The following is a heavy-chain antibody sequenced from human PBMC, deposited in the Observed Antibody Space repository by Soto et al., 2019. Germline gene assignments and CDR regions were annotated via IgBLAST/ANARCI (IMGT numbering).Heavy chain of an antibody. CDR2: IIDSGGST. CDR1: GFTFSSCA. V-gene: IGHV3-23*01. D-gene: IGHD2-15*01. CDR3: GKGRSCCYYYGVDV. J-gene: IGHJ6*02. Sequence: EVPLLESGGALVQPGGSLRLSCAASGFTFSSCAMGWVRQAPGKGLEWVSDIIDSGGSTYYADALKGRFTISRDNSKCTLYLQMNSLRGEDTAVYYCGKGRSCCYYYGVDVWGQGTTVTVSS.